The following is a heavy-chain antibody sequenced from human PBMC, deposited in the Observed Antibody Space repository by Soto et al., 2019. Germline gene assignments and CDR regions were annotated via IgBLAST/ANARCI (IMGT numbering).Heavy chain of an antibody. J-gene: IGHJ6*03. D-gene: IGHD3-10*01. Sequence: GGSLGLSCAASGFTFSSYSMNWVRQAPGKGLEWVSSISSSSSYIYYADSVKGRFTISRDNAKNSLYLQMNSLRAEDTAVYYCARDYRFGELSLTAPRFPYYYYYMDVWGKGTTVTVSS. V-gene: IGHV3-21*01. CDR2: ISSSSSYI. CDR1: GFTFSSYS. CDR3: ARDYRFGELSLTAPRFPYYYYYMDV.